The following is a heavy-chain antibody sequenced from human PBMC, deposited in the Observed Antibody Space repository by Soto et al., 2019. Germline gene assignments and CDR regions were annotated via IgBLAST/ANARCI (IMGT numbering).Heavy chain of an antibody. D-gene: IGHD1-26*01. V-gene: IGHV3-7*05. CDR2: INLAGTEK. Sequence: EVQLVESGGGLVQPGGSLRLSCAAPDFLINTFWMSWARQAPGKGLEWVANINLAGTEKNYVDSVKGRFTISRDNAKNALYLQMNSLRGEDTAVYYCASGRSWGLWGQGTQVTVSS. CDR3: ASGRSWGL. J-gene: IGHJ4*02. CDR1: DFLINTFW.